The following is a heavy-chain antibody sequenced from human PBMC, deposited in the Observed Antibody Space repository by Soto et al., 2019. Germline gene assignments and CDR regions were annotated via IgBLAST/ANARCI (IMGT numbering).Heavy chain of an antibody. Sequence: GESLKISCMLSVYKVSTWHNFTTYLLALVRQIPGEGLKWMGIIYPDDSRTTYSPSFQGQVTISADKSINTAYLQWSSLKASDTTMYYCTRDLDYGGNSEDFDIWGQGTRVTVSS. CDR1: VYKVSTWHNFTTYL. V-gene: IGHV5-51*01. CDR3: TRDLDYGGNSEDFDI. D-gene: IGHD4-17*01. J-gene: IGHJ3*02. CDR2: IYPDDSRT.